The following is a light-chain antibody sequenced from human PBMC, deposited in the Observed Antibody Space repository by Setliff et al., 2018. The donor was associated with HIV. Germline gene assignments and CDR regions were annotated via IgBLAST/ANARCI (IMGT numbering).Light chain of an antibody. CDR3: SSYTSADTYV. CDR2: EVS. CDR1: SSDIGSYDY. Sequence: QSALTQPASVSGSPGQSITISCTGTSSDIGSYDYISWYQQHPGKAPKPMIYEVSNRPSGVSNRFSGSKSGITASLTISGLQADDEADYYCSSYTSADTYVFGSGTKVTVL. V-gene: IGLV2-14*01. J-gene: IGLJ1*01.